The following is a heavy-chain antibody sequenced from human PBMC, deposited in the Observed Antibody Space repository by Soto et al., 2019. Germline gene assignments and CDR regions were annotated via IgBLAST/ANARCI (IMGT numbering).Heavy chain of an antibody. CDR1: GGSISSSSYY. D-gene: IGHD4-17*01. CDR3: ARQHRGTVTTSGSKKYYFDY. CDR2: IYYSGST. V-gene: IGHV4-39*01. Sequence: SETLSLTCTVSGGSISSSSYYWGWIRQPPGKGLEWIGSIYYSGSTYYNPSLKSRVTISVDTSKNQFSLKLSSVTAADTAVYYCARQHRGTVTTSGSKKYYFDYSGQGTLVTVSS. J-gene: IGHJ4*02.